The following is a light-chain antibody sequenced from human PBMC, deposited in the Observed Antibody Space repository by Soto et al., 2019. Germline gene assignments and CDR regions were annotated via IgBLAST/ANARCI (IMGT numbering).Light chain of an antibody. CDR3: QQRGDWPLT. J-gene: IGKJ4*01. CDR1: QSVGAS. Sequence: EIVLTQSPATLSLSPGERATLSCRASQSVGASLAWYQQKPGQAPRLLIYDASNRATGIPARFSGSGSGTGVTLTISSLEPEDFAVYYCQQRGDWPLTFGGGTKVELK. V-gene: IGKV3-11*01. CDR2: DAS.